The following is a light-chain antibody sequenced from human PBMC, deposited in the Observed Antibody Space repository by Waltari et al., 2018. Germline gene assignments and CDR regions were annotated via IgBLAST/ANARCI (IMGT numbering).Light chain of an antibody. V-gene: IGKV1-5*03. CDR2: KAS. CDR3: QHYNSYSRT. J-gene: IGKJ1*01. Sequence: DIQMTQSPSTLSASVGDRVTITCRASQSISSWLAWYQQKPGKAPKLLIYKASSLESVVPSRFSGSGSGTEFTLTISSLPPDDFATSYCQHYNSYSRTFGQGTKVEIK. CDR1: QSISSW.